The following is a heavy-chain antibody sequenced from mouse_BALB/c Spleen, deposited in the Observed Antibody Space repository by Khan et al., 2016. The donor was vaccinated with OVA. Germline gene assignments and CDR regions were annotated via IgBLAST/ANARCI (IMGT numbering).Heavy chain of an antibody. D-gene: IGHD1-1*01. V-gene: IGHV3-2*02. Sequence: VQLQESGPGLVKPSQSLFLTCTVTGYSITSGYAWNWIRQFPGNKLEWMGYISYSGFTNYNPSLKSRISITRDTSKKQFFLQLSSVTSEDTATYYCARRNYYGYYFDYWGQGATLTVSS. J-gene: IGHJ2*01. CDR3: ARRNYYGYYFDY. CDR2: ISYSGFT. CDR1: GYSITSGYA.